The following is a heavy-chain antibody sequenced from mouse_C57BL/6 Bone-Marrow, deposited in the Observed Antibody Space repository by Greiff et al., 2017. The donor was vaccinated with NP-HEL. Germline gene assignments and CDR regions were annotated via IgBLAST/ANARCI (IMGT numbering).Heavy chain of an antibody. J-gene: IGHJ3*01. CDR3: AREGSWVPWFAY. CDR2: IYPGSGST. V-gene: IGHV1-55*01. D-gene: IGHD4-1*01. Sequence: QVQLQQPGAELVKPGASVKTSCKPPGYTFTSYWITWVTRRPGQGLEWIGDIYPGSGSTTYNAKFKSKATLTVDTSSSTAYMQRSSLTSEDSAVYYCAREGSWVPWFAYWGQGTLVTVSA. CDR1: GYTFTSYW.